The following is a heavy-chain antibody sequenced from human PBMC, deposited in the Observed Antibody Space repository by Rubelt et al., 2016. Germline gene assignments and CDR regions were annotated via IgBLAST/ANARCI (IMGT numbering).Heavy chain of an antibody. V-gene: IGHV3-30*03. CDR2: ISYDGSNK. Sequence: GGGVVQPGRSLRLSCAASGFTFSSYGMHWVRQAPGKGLEWAAVISYDGSNKYYADSVKGRFTISRDNSKNTLYLQMNSLRAEDTAVYYCARGGYCSGGSCYSWDYWGQGTLVTVSS. CDR1: GFTFSSYG. CDR3: ARGGYCSGGSCYSWDY. J-gene: IGHJ4*02. D-gene: IGHD2-15*01.